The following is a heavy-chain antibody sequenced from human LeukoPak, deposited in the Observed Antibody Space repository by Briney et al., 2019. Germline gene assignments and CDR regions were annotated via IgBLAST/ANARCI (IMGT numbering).Heavy chain of an antibody. CDR1: GFTFSSYA. D-gene: IGHD4-23*01. Sequence: PGGSLRLSCAASGFTFSSYAMHWVRQAPGKGLKWVAVISYDGSNKYYADSVKGRFTISRDNSKNTLYLQMNSLRAEDTAVYYCARGRPHGNDYWGQGTLVTVSS. V-gene: IGHV3-30-3*01. CDR2: ISYDGSNK. CDR3: ARGRPHGNDY. J-gene: IGHJ4*02.